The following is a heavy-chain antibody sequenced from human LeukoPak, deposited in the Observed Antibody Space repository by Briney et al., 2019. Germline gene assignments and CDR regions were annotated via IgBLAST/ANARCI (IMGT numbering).Heavy chain of an antibody. CDR3: AGVTPGRWFDP. V-gene: IGHV3-33*01. Sequence: GGSLRLPCAASGFTFSSYGMHWVRQAPRKGLEWVAVIWYDGSNKYYADSVKGRFTISRDNSKNTLYLQMNSLRAEDTAVYYCAGVTPGRWFDPWGEGKLVTVSS. D-gene: IGHD4-23*01. CDR1: GFTFSSYG. CDR2: IWYDGSNK. J-gene: IGHJ5*02.